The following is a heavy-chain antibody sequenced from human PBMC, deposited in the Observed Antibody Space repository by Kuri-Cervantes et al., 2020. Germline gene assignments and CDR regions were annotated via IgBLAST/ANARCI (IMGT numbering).Heavy chain of an antibody. V-gene: IGHV4-34*01. CDR1: GGSFSGYY. J-gene: IGHJ4*02. CDR2: INHLGST. Sequence: SETLSLTCAVYGGSFSGYYWSWIRQPPGKGLEWIGEINHLGSTNYNPSLKSRVTISADTSKNQFSLKLSSVTAADTAVYYCARHGHYWGQGILVTVSS. CDR3: ARHGHY.